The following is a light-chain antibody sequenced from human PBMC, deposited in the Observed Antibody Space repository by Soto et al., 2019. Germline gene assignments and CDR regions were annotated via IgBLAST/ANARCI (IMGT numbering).Light chain of an antibody. J-gene: IGLJ1*01. CDR3: SSYTSSSTYV. CDR2: DVS. Sequence: LTQPPSVSGSPGQSVTISCTGTSSDVGSSNGVSWYQQPPGTAPELMIYDVSNRPSGVPDRFSGSKSGNTASLTISGLQAEDEADYYCSSYTSSSTYVFGTGTKVTVL. CDR1: SSDVGSSNG. V-gene: IGLV2-18*02.